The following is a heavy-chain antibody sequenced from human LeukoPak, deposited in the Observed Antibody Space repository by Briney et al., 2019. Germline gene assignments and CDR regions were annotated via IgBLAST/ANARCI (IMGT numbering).Heavy chain of an antibody. D-gene: IGHD4-17*01. CDR1: GVTFSSYA. V-gene: IGHV1-69*13. Sequence: ASVKVSCKASGVTFSSYAISWVRQAPGQGLEWMGGIIPLYGTANYAQRFQGRVTITADESTSTAYMELSSLRSEDTAVYYCARGPFHDYGDYVWGGAGPYYFDYWGQGTLVTVSS. J-gene: IGHJ4*02. CDR2: IIPLYGTA. CDR3: ARGPFHDYGDYVWGGAGPYYFDY.